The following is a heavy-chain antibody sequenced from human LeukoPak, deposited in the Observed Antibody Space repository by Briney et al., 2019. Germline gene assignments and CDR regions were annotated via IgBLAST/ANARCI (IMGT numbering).Heavy chain of an antibody. Sequence: GGSLRLSCAASGFTFSSYSMNWVRQAPGKGLEWVSYISSSGSTTKYADSVKGRFTISRDDAKSSVYLQMNSLRAEDTAVYYCASGRDIVATYGYWGQGTLVTVSS. J-gene: IGHJ4*02. CDR3: ASGRDIVATYGY. D-gene: IGHD5-12*01. CDR2: ISSSGSTT. CDR1: GFTFSSYS. V-gene: IGHV3-48*04.